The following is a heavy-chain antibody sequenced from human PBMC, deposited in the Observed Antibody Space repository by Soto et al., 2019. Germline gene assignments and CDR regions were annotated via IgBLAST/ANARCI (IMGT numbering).Heavy chain of an antibody. CDR2: IIPIFGTA. D-gene: IGHD1-7*01. J-gene: IGHJ5*02. CDR1: GGTFSSYA. Sequence: SVKVSCKASGGTFSSYAISWVRQAPGQGLEWMGGIIPIFGTANYAQKFQGRVTITADKSTSTAYMELSSLRSEDTAVYYCARDPSRYNWNYGNWFDPWGQGTLVTVS. CDR3: ARDPSRYNWNYGNWFDP. V-gene: IGHV1-69*06.